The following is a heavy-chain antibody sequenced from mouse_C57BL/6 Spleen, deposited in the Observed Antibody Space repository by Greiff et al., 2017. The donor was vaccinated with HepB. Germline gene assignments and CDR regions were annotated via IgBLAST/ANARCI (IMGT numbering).Heavy chain of an antibody. CDR2: IWSGGST. V-gene: IGHV2-2*01. Sequence: VQLQQSGPGLVQPSQSLSITCTVSGFSLTSYGVHWVRQSPGKGLEWLGVIWSGGSTDYNAAVISRLSISKDNSKRQVFIKRNSLQADGTAIYYGAGNEGRAWFAYWGQGTLVTVSA. J-gene: IGHJ3*01. D-gene: IGHD3-3*01. CDR1: GFSLTSYG. CDR3: AGNEGRAWFAY.